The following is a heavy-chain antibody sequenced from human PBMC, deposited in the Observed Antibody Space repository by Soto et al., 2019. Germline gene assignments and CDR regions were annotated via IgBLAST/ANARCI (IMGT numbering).Heavy chain of an antibody. D-gene: IGHD3-3*01. CDR3: ARDRVTIFGVVIGSYYYYGMDV. J-gene: IGHJ6*02. Sequence: GASVKVSCKASGGTFSSYVINWVRQAPGQGLEWMGGIIPIFGTANYAQKFQGRVAITADESTSTAYMELNSLRAEDTAVYYCARDRVTIFGVVIGSYYYYGMDVWGQGTTVTVSS. CDR1: GGTFSSYV. CDR2: IIPIFGTA. V-gene: IGHV1-69*13.